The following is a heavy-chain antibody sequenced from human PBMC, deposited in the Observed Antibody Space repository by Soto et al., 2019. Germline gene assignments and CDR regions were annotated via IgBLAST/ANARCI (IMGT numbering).Heavy chain of an antibody. Sequence: EVQLLESGGGLVQPGGSLRLSCAASGFTFSSYAMNWVRQAPGKGLEWVSAISGSGGSAYYADSVKGRFTISRDNSKNTLYLQMNNLRAEDTAVYFCATASGWFGEFDYWGQGTLVTVSS. CDR3: ATASGWFGEFDY. CDR2: ISGSGGSA. CDR1: GFTFSSYA. D-gene: IGHD3-10*01. J-gene: IGHJ4*02. V-gene: IGHV3-23*01.